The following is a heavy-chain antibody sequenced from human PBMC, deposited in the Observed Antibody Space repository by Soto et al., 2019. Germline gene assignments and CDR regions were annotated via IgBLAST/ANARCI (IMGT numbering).Heavy chain of an antibody. J-gene: IGHJ5*02. CDR2: IWYDGSNK. D-gene: IGHD2-8*01. Sequence: PGGSLRLSCAASGFTFSSYGMHWVRQAPGKGLEWVAVIWYDGSNKYYADSVKGRFTISRDNSKNTLYLQMNSLRAEDTAVYYCARDNGPSTRLGWFDPWGQGTLVTVST. CDR3: ARDNGPSTRLGWFDP. CDR1: GFTFSSYG. V-gene: IGHV3-33*01.